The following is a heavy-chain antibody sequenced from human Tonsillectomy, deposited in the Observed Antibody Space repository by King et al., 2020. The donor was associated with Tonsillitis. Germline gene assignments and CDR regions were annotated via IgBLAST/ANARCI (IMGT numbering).Heavy chain of an antibody. CDR2: ISAYNGDT. D-gene: IGHD2-2*01. J-gene: IGHJ3*02. Sequence: QLVQSGAEVKKPGASVTVSCKASGYTFTSHGISWLRQAPGKGLEWMGWISAYNGDTNYAQRLQGRVTMTRDISTSTAYMELRSLRSDDTAVYYCARDMHGSIPTFDAFNICGQGTMVTVSS. V-gene: IGHV1-18*04. CDR3: ARDMHGSIPTFDAFNI. CDR1: GYTFTSHG.